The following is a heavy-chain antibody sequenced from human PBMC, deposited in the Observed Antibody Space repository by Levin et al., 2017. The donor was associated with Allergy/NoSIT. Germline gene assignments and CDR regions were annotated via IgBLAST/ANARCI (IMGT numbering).Heavy chain of an antibody. J-gene: IGHJ4*02. D-gene: IGHD1-1*01. CDR1: GLTFSIYA. CDR3: AKEQGGNDYYFDY. Sequence: GGSLRLSCAASGLTFSIYAMTWVRQASGKGLEWVSTINAGDGSTYYADSVKGRFTISRDNSKNTLYLQMNSLRAEDTAVYYCAKEQGGNDYYFDYWGQGTLVTVSS. V-gene: IGHV3-23*01. CDR2: INAGDGST.